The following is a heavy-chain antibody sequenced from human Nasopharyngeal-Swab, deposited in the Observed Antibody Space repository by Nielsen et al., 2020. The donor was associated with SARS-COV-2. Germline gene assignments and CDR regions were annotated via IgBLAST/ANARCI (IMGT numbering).Heavy chain of an antibody. D-gene: IGHD2-2*01. CDR1: GYSFTSHW. J-gene: IGHJ4*02. CDR3: ARGDCSSTSCQPPEDY. Sequence: GSLRLSCKGSGYSFTSHWIGWVRQMPGKGLEWMGIIYPGDSDTRYSPSFQGQVTISADKSISTAYLQWSSLKASDTAMYYCARGDCSSTSCQPPEDYWGQGTLVTVSS. CDR2: IYPGDSDT. V-gene: IGHV5-51*01.